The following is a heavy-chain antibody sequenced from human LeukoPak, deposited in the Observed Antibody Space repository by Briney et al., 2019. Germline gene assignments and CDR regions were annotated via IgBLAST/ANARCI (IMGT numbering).Heavy chain of an antibody. CDR2: IYYSGST. CDR1: GGSISSYY. CDR3: ASMGYSYQFDY. J-gene: IGHJ4*02. Sequence: PSETLSLTCTVSGGSISSYYWSWIRQPPGKGLEWIGYIYYSGSTNYNPSLKSRVTISVDTSKNQFSLKLSSVTAADTAVYYCASMGYSYQFDYWGQGTLVTVSS. D-gene: IGHD5-18*01. V-gene: IGHV4-59*01.